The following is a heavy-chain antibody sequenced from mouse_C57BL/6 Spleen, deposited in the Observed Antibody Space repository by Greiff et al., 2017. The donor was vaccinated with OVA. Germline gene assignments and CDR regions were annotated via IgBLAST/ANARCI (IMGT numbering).Heavy chain of an antibody. Sequence: EVMLVESEGGLVQPGRSMKLSCTASGFTFSDYYMAWVRQVPEKGLEWVANINYDGSSTYYLDSLKSRFIISRDNAKNILYLQMSSLKSEDTATYYCARDLRYFDVWGTGTTVTVSS. CDR1: GFTFSDYY. J-gene: IGHJ1*03. CDR3: ARDLRYFDV. CDR2: INYDGSST. V-gene: IGHV5-16*01.